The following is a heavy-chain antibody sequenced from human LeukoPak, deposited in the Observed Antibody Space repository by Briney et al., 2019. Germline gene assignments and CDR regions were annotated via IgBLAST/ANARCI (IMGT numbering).Heavy chain of an antibody. Sequence: GGSLRLSCAASGFTFSSYWMNWVRQAPGEGLVWVSRINLDGSSTWHADSVKGRFTTSRDNAKNSLYLQMSSLRAEDTALYYCAKDIGTGGTGWYFDLWGRGTLVTVSS. CDR2: INLDGSST. V-gene: IGHV3-74*01. CDR1: GFTFSSYW. D-gene: IGHD6-13*01. CDR3: AKDIGTGGTGWYFDL. J-gene: IGHJ2*01.